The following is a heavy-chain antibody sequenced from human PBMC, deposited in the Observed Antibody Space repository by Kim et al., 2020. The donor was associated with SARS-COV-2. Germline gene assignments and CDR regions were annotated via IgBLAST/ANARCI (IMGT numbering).Heavy chain of an antibody. J-gene: IGHJ4*02. D-gene: IGHD5-12*01. Sequence: YGPSFQGQVTISADKSISTAYLQWSSLTASDTAMYYCASLSRIVTTAGFDYWGQGTLVTVSS. V-gene: IGHV5-51*01. CDR3: ASLSRIVTTAGFDY.